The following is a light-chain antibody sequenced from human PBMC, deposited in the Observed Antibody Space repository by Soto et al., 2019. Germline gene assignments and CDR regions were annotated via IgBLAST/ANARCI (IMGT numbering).Light chain of an antibody. V-gene: IGLV2-14*01. CDR1: SSDVGGYHD. Sequence: QSALTQHASGAGSPRQSITIFCTVPSSDVGGYHDVSWYQQHPGKAPKLMIYEVSNRPTGVPNRFSGSKSGNTAALTISGLQAEDEADYYCCSYTSSSTLVFGTGTKAALL. CDR3: CSYTSSSTLV. J-gene: IGLJ1*01. CDR2: EVS.